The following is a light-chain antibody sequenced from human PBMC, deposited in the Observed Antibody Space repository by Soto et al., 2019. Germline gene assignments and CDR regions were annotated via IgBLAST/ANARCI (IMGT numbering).Light chain of an antibody. CDR1: SSDVGAYSH. CDR2: DVT. V-gene: IGLV2-14*03. CDR3: SSYTSSSTYV. Sequence: QSVLTQPASVSGSPGQSITISCTGTSSDVGAYSHVSWYQQHPGKAPKVIIYDVTNRPSGVSNNFSGSKSGNTVSLTISGLQAEDEADYYCSSYTSSSTYVFGTGTRSPS. J-gene: IGLJ1*01.